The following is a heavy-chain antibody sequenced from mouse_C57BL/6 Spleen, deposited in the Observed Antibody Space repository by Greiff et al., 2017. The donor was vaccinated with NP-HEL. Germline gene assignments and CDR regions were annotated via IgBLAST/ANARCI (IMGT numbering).Heavy chain of an antibody. CDR3: ARRGSYAMDY. CDR1: GYTFTSYW. J-gene: IGHJ4*01. CDR2: IDPSDSYT. D-gene: IGHD1-1*01. V-gene: IGHV1-59*01. Sequence: QVQLQQSGAELVRPGTSVKLSCKASGYTFTSYWMHWVKQRPGQGLEWIGVIDPSDSYTNYNQKFKGKATLTVDTSSSTAYMQLSSLTSEDSAVYYCARRGSYAMDYWGQGTSVTVSS.